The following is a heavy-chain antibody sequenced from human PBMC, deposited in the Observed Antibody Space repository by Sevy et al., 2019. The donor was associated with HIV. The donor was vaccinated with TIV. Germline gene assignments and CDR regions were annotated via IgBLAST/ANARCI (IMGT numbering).Heavy chain of an antibody. D-gene: IGHD1-26*01. CDR3: ARGGTYLPKFFDS. Sequence: ASVKVSGKASGGTFNSDAITWVRQAPGQGLEWMGGISPIFRTTNYAPNFQGRVTITADEFATTAYMELSSLRSEDTAVYYCARGGTYLPKFFDSWGQGTLVTVSS. J-gene: IGHJ4*02. V-gene: IGHV1-69*01. CDR1: GGTFNSDA. CDR2: ISPIFRTT.